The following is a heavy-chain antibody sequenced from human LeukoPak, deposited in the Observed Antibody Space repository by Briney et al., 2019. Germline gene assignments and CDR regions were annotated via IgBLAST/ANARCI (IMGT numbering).Heavy chain of an antibody. J-gene: IGHJ4*02. CDR1: GFIFNSYA. V-gene: IGHV3-30-3*01. D-gene: IGHD2-2*02. Sequence: PGRSLRLSCAASGFIFNSYAMHWVRQAPGKGLEWVAFISYDGNVKYYADSVRGRFTISRDNSKNTLYLQMNSLRVEDTAVYYCARDPLVYMWGQGSLVTVSS. CDR3: ARDPLVYM. CDR2: ISYDGNVK.